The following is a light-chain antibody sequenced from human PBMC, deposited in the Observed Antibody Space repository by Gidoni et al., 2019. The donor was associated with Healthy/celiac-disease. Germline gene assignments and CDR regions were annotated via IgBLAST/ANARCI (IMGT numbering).Light chain of an antibody. J-gene: IGLJ7*01. CDR3: QVLDSISDHAV. V-gene: IGLV3-21*02. Sequence: SYVLTQPPSVSVPPGPTARITWGGNNIGSKRVHWDQQKPGQAPVLVGYDDSDRNSGIPERFAGSNSGNTATLTSSRVEAGDEDDYYCQVLDSISDHAVFGGGTQLTV. CDR2: DDS. CDR1: NIGSKR.